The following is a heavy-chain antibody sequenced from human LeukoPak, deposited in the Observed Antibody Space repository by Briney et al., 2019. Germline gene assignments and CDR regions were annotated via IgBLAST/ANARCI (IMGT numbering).Heavy chain of an antibody. V-gene: IGHV1-18*01. CDR2: ISAYNGNT. CDR1: GYTFTSYG. D-gene: IGHD4-17*01. J-gene: IGHJ4*02. Sequence: GASVTVSCKASGYTFTSYGISWVRQAPGQGLEWMGWISAYNGNTNYAQKLQGRVTMTRDMSTSTVYMELSSLRSEDTAVYYCARDPFLDYGGYTYFDYWGQGTLVTVSS. CDR3: ARDPFLDYGGYTYFDY.